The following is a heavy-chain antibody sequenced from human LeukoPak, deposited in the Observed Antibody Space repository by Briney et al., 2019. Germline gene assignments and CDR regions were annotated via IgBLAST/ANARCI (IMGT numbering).Heavy chain of an antibody. CDR3: ANLPPPHITMVRGVMGD. V-gene: IGHV3-30*04. D-gene: IGHD3-10*01. Sequence: QPGGSLRLSCAASGFTFSSYAMHWVRQAPGKGLEWVAVISYDGSNKYYADSVKGRFTISRDNSKNTLYLQMNSLRAEDTAVYYCANLPPPHITMVRGVMGDWGQGTLVTVSS. CDR1: GFTFSSYA. J-gene: IGHJ4*02. CDR2: ISYDGSNK.